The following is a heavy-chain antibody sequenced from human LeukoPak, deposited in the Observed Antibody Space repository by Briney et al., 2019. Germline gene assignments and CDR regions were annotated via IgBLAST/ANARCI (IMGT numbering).Heavy chain of an antibody. CDR1: GYTVTSYY. V-gene: IGHV1-46*01. J-gene: IGHJ6*02. D-gene: IGHD5-24*01. Sequence: ASVTVSFKASGYTVTSYYMHWVRQAPGQGLEWMAILNPSGGSSNYSQKFQGRATLTRATSTGTVYMELSSLRSEDTAVYYCASVYKHGMDVWGQGTTVIVSS. CDR2: LNPSGGSS. CDR3: ASVYKHGMDV.